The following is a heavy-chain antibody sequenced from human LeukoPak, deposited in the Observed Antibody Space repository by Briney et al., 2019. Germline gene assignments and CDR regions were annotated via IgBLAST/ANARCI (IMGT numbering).Heavy chain of an antibody. CDR3: ARVGGNDSTGHYSVDY. V-gene: IGHV4-38-2*01. CDR1: GYSITTVYW. J-gene: IGHJ4*02. CDR2: LHHSGIT. Sequence: PSETLSLTCAVSGYSITTVYWWGWIRQSPGRGLEWIGSLHHSGITSYNQSLKRRVTISIDTSKNRVSLRLSSVTAADTAVYYCARVGGNDSTGHYSVDYWGQGTLVIVSS. D-gene: IGHD3-22*01.